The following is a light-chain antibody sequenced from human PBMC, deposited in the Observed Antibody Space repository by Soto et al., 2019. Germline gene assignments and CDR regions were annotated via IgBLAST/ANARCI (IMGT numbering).Light chain of an antibody. Sequence: DIQVTQSPTTLSASVGDRVTITCRASQTISTWMAWYQQKPGKAPKLLXYDASTLQSGVASRFSGSGSGTEFTLIISGLQPDDSATYYCQQYTNTNNPWMFGQGTKVDIK. CDR3: QQYTNTNNPWM. J-gene: IGKJ1*01. CDR1: QTISTW. V-gene: IGKV1-5*01. CDR2: DAS.